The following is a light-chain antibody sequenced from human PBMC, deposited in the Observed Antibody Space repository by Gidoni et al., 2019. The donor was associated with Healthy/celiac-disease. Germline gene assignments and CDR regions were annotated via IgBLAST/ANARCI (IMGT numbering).Light chain of an antibody. V-gene: IGKV3-15*01. CDR2: GAS. CDR1: QSVSSN. Sequence: GERATLSCRASQSVSSNLAWYQQKPGQAPRLPIYGASTRATGIPARFSGSGSGTEFTLTISSLQSEDFAVYYCQQYNNWPPWTFGQGTKVEIK. CDR3: QQYNNWPPWT. J-gene: IGKJ1*01.